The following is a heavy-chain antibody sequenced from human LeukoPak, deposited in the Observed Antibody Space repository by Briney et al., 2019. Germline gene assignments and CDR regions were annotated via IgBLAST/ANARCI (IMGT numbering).Heavy chain of an antibody. CDR1: GFTFSSYG. Sequence: GGSLRLSCAASGFTFSSYGMHWVRQAPRKGLEWVAFIRYDGSNKYYADSVNGRFTISIDNSKNTLYLQMNSLRAEDTAVYYCAKDGRTVGALDYYYMDVWGKGATVTISS. CDR2: IRYDGSNK. CDR3: AKDGRTVGALDYYYMDV. V-gene: IGHV3-30*02. J-gene: IGHJ6*03. D-gene: IGHD1-26*01.